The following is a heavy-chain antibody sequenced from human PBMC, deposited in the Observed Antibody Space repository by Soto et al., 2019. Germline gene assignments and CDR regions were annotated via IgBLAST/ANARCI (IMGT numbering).Heavy chain of an antibody. D-gene: IGHD6-13*01. J-gene: IGHJ5*02. V-gene: IGHV3-23*01. Sequence: EVQLLESGGGLVQPGGSLRLSCAASGFTFSSYAMSWVRQAPGKGLEWVSAISGSGGSTYYADSVKGRFTISRDNSKNTLYLQMNSLRAEDTAVYYRAKDHEYNSSWLSSHNWFDPWGQGTLVTVSS. CDR2: ISGSGGST. CDR1: GFTFSSYA. CDR3: AKDHEYNSSWLSSHNWFDP.